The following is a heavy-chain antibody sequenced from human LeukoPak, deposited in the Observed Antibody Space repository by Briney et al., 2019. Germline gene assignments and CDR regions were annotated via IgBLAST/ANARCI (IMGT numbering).Heavy chain of an antibody. V-gene: IGHV4-39*01. Sequence: SETLFLTCTVSGGSISSSSYYWGWIRQPPGKGLEWIGSIYYSGSTYYNPSLKSRVTISVDTSKNQFSLKLSSVTAADTAVYYCARQGPYSVDVWGQGTTVTVS. D-gene: IGHD2-15*01. CDR1: GGSISSSSYY. CDR3: ARQGPYSVDV. J-gene: IGHJ6*02. CDR2: IYYSGST.